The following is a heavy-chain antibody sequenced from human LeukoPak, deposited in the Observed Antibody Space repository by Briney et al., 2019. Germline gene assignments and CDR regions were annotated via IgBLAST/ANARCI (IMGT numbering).Heavy chain of an antibody. CDR2: IKQDGGEK. Sequence: PGGSLRLSCAASGFTFSSYWMSWVRQAPGKGLEWVANIKQDGGEKYYVDSVKGRFTISRDNAKNSPYLQMNSLRAEDTAVYYCARDNSVRDEAWWFNPWGQGTLVTVSS. CDR3: ARDNSVRDEAWWFNP. J-gene: IGHJ5*02. V-gene: IGHV3-7*01. CDR1: GFTFSSYW. D-gene: IGHD5-24*01.